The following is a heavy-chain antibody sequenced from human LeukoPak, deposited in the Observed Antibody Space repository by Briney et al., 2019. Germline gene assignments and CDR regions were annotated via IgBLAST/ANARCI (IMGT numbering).Heavy chain of an antibody. J-gene: IGHJ4*02. CDR3: ARGRDYGGNPLKFGY. V-gene: IGHV5-51*01. D-gene: IGHD4-23*01. Sequence: GESLKISCKVSGYSFTNYWTGWFRQRPGKGLGCLGITYPGDSDTRYSPSFQGQVTISADKSISTAYLQWSSLKASDTAMYYCARGRDYGGNPLKFGYWGQGTLVTVSS. CDR2: TYPGDSDT. CDR1: GYSFTNYW.